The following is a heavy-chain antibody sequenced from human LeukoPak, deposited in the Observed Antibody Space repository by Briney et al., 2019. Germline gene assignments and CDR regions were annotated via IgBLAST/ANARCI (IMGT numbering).Heavy chain of an antibody. Sequence: SETLSLTCNVSGGSIRSNYWSWIRQSPGEGLQWIGYIYYSESTNYNPSLERRVTISVDTSKNEFSLKLTSVTAADTAVYFCARGGPTVRALSSFDCWGQGSLVTVSS. V-gene: IGHV4-59*01. J-gene: IGHJ4*02. D-gene: IGHD4-17*01. CDR2: IYYSEST. CDR3: ARGGPTVRALSSFDC. CDR1: GGSIRSNY.